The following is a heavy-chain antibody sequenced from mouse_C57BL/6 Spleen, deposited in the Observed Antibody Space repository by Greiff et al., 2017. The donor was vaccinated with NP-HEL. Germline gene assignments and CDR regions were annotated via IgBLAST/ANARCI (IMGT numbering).Heavy chain of an antibody. Sequence: EVQLQQSGPELVKPGASVKISCKASGYTFTDYYMNWVKQSHGKSLEWIGDINPNNGGTSYNQKFKGKATLTVDKSSSTAYMELRSLTSEDSAVYYCLYYDSAWCAYWGQGTLVTVSA. D-gene: IGHD2-4*01. V-gene: IGHV1-26*01. CDR1: GYTFTDYY. J-gene: IGHJ3*01. CDR3: LYYDSAWCAY. CDR2: INPNNGGT.